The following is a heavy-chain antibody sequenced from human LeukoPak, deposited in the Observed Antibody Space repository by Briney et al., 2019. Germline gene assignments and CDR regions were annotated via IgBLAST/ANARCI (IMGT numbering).Heavy chain of an antibody. Sequence: GGTLRFSCAASGFTFSSSGMHWVRQAPGKGLEWVAFIRFDGSDEYYRDSVKGRFTISRDNSKNTLYLQMNSLRTEDTAVYYCANRPPKITAAGTSHDFHYWGQGTLVTVSS. CDR2: IRFDGSDE. D-gene: IGHD6-13*01. V-gene: IGHV3-30*02. CDR1: GFTFSSSG. J-gene: IGHJ4*02. CDR3: ANRPPKITAAGTSHDFHY.